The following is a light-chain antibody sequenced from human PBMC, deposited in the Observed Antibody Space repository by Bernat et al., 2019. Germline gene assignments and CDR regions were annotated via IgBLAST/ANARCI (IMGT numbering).Light chain of an antibody. V-gene: IGKV1-5*03. CDR1: QSIDWW. CDR2: RAS. CDR3: QQSYSTPLT. J-gene: IGKJ4*01. Sequence: DIEMTQSPSTLSASVGDRVSITCRASQSIDWWLAWYQQKPGKAPNLLIYRASTLQTGVPSRFSGSGSGTDFTLTISSLQPEDFATYYCQQSYSTPLTFGGGTKVEIK.